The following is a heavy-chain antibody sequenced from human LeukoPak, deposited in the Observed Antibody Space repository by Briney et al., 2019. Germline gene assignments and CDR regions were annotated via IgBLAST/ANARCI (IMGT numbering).Heavy chain of an antibody. Sequence: PSETLSLTCTVSGGSFSSGGYSWRWVRQHPGKGLEWIGYIYYSGSTYYNPSLKSRVTISVDTSKNQFSLKLSSVTAADTAVYYCARGGPKWIYGDYPYFDSWGQGTLVTVSS. CDR1: GGSFSSGGYS. D-gene: IGHD4-17*01. CDR2: IYYSGST. CDR3: ARGGPKWIYGDYPYFDS. V-gene: IGHV4-31*03. J-gene: IGHJ4*02.